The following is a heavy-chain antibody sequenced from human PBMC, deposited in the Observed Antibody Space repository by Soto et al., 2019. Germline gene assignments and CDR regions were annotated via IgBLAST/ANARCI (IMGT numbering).Heavy chain of an antibody. D-gene: IGHD3-10*01. V-gene: IGHV3-30*18. Sequence: GGSLRLSCAASGFTFSSYGMHWVRQAPGKGLGGVAVISYDGSNKYYADSVKGRFTISRDNSKNTLYLQMNSLRAEDTAVYYCAKDQRGTMVRGATGRSIDSYYYYGMDVWGQGTTVTVSS. CDR3: AKDQRGTMVRGATGRSIDSYYYYGMDV. J-gene: IGHJ6*02. CDR1: GFTFSSYG. CDR2: ISYDGSNK.